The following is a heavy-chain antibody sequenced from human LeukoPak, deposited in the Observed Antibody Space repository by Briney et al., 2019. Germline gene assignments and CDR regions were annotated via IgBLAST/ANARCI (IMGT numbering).Heavy chain of an antibody. J-gene: IGHJ4*02. CDR2: IYYSGST. CDR3: ARGPYYYGSGSSYYFDY. CDR1: GGSISSGGYY. Sequence: SETLSLTCTVSGGSISSGGYYWSWIRQHPGKGLEWIGYIYYSGSTYYNPSLMSRVTISVDTSKNQFSLKLSSVTAADTAVYYCARGPYYYGSGSSYYFDYWGQGTLVTVSS. V-gene: IGHV4-31*03. D-gene: IGHD3-10*01.